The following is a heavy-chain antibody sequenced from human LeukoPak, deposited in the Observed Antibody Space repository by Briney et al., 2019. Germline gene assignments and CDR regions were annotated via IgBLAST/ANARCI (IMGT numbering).Heavy chain of an antibody. CDR1: GGSINNYY. CDR2: IYYSGST. CDR3: ARNAVGPRQVDY. Sequence: SETLSLTCTVSGGSINNYYWSWIRQPPGKGLEWIGYIYYSGSTNYNPSLKSRVAISVDTSKNHFSLKLTSVTAADTAVYYCARNAVGPRQVDYWGQGILVIVSS. J-gene: IGHJ4*02. D-gene: IGHD1-26*01. V-gene: IGHV4-59*01.